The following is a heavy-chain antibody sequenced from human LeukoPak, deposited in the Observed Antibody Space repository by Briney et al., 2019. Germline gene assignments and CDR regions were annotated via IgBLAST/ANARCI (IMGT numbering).Heavy chain of an antibody. CDR3: ARVGITMVWGVTFLDV. CDR1: GFTFRSYE. V-gene: IGHV3-48*03. D-gene: IGHD3-10*01. J-gene: IGHJ6*04. Sequence: GGSLRLSCTASGFTFRSYEMNWVRQAPGKGLEWVSYISSSGSIIYYADSVKGRFTISRDNAKDSLYLQMNSLRAEDTAVYYCARVGITMVWGVTFLDVWGKGTTVTISS. CDR2: ISSSGSII.